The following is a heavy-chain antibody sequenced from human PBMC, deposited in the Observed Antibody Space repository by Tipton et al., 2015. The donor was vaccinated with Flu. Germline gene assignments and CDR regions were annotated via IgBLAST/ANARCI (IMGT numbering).Heavy chain of an antibody. V-gene: IGHV5-51*01. D-gene: IGHD3-3*01. Sequence: VQLVQSGAEVKKPGESLKISCEGSGNTFISYWLAWVRQMPGKGLEWMGLIYPDDSDTRYSPSFQGQVTISADKSINTVYLQWSSLKASDTAIYYCARRWYYDFWSGYYDDGMDVWGQGTTVTVSS. CDR1: GNTFISYW. J-gene: IGHJ6*02. CDR2: IYPDDSDT. CDR3: ARRWYYDFWSGYYDDGMDV.